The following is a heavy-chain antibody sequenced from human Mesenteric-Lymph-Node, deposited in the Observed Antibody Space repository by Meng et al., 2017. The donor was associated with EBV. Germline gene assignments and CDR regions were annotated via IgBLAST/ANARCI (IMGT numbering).Heavy chain of an antibody. J-gene: IGHJ4*02. Sequence: QLQLQESGSPLVKPSQTLSLTCAVFGGSLSSGGYSWNWIRQTPGRGLEWIGYIYHTGTTYYNPSLKSRVTMSVDRSTNQFSLWLKSVTAADTAIYYCARAGAYYDVLTGFDYWGQGTLVTVSS. CDR1: GGSLSSGGYS. D-gene: IGHD3-9*01. CDR3: ARAGAYYDVLTGFDY. V-gene: IGHV4-30-2*01. CDR2: IYHTGTT.